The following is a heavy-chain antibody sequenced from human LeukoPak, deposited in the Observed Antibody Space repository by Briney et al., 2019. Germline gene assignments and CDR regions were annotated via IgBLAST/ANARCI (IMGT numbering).Heavy chain of an antibody. D-gene: IGHD6-13*01. Sequence: PGASVKVSCKASGYTFTGYYMHWVRQAPGQGLEWMGWINPNSGGTNYAQKFQGRVTMTRDKSIRTAYMELSRLRSDDTAVYYCARVRYSSSPYFDYWGQGTLVTVSS. J-gene: IGHJ4*02. V-gene: IGHV1-2*02. CDR2: INPNSGGT. CDR1: GYTFTGYY. CDR3: ARVRYSSSPYFDY.